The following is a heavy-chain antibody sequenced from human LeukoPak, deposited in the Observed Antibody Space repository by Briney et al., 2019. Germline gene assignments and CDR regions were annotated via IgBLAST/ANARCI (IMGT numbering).Heavy chain of an antibody. D-gene: IGHD4-17*01. J-gene: IGHJ4*02. CDR3: ARGGYGDYVGY. V-gene: IGHV4-59*12. CDR2: IYYSGST. Sequence: PSETLSLTCTVSGGSISSYYWSWIRQPPGKGLEWIGSIYYSGSTYYNPSLKSRVTISVDTSKNQFSLKLSSVTAADTAVYYCARGGYGDYVGYWGQGTLVTVSS. CDR1: GGSISSYY.